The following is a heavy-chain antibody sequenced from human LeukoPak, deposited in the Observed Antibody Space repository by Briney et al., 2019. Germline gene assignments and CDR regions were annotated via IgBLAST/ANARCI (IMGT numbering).Heavy chain of an antibody. Sequence: QTGGSLRLSCAASGFTFSSYWMSWVRQAPGKGLEWVANIKQDGSEKYYVDSVKGRFTISRDNAKNSLYLQMNSLRAEDTAVYYCARVRSESSSWYGPFDPWGQGTLVTVSS. D-gene: IGHD6-13*01. J-gene: IGHJ5*02. CDR1: GFTFSSYW. CDR2: IKQDGSEK. CDR3: ARVRSESSSWYGPFDP. V-gene: IGHV3-7*01.